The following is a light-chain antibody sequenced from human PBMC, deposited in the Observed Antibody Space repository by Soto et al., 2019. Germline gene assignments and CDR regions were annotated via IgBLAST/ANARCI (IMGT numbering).Light chain of an antibody. V-gene: IGLV2-8*01. CDR2: EVN. Sequence: QSVLTQPPSASGSHGQSVSISCSGGSSDVGGSKYVSWYQVKPGKAPKLIIYEVNRRPEGAPYRFSGSKSGNTASLTVSGLQAEDEGAYYCFSYADTNNFVFGSGTKLTVL. J-gene: IGLJ1*01. CDR3: FSYADTNNFV. CDR1: SSDVGGSKY.